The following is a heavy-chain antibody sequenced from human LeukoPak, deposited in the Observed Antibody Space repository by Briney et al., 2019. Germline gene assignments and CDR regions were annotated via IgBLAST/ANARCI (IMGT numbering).Heavy chain of an antibody. D-gene: IGHD3-9*01. J-gene: IGHJ4*02. V-gene: IGHV3-30*02. CDR1: GFTFSSYG. CDR3: AKDGWDYDILTGYSSTIDY. CDR2: IRYDGSNK. Sequence: QSGGSLRLSCAASGFTFSSYGMHWVRQAPGKGLEWVAFIRYDGSNKYYADCVKGRFTISRDNSKNTLYLQMNSLRAEDTAVYYCAKDGWDYDILTGYSSTIDYWGQGTLVTVSS.